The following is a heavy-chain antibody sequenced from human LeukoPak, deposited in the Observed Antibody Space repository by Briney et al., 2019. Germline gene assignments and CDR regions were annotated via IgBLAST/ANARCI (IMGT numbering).Heavy chain of an antibody. J-gene: IGHJ6*02. D-gene: IGHD6-6*01. V-gene: IGHV4-59*12. CDR2: IYYSGST. CDR3: ARDTRYSSSIYYYYGMDV. CDR1: GGSISTYY. Sequence: SETLSLTCTVSGGSISTYYWSWFRQPPGKGLEWIGYIYYSGSTNYNPSLKSRVTISVDTSKNQFSLKLSSVTAADTAVYYCARDTRYSSSIYYYYGMDVWGQGTTVTVSS.